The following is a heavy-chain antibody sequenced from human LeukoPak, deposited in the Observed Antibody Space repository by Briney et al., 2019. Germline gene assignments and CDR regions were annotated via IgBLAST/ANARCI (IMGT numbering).Heavy chain of an antibody. CDR2: IYSGGST. Sequence: GGSLRLSCAASGFTVSSNYMSWVRQAPGKGLEWVSVIYSGGSTYYADSVKGRFTISRDNSKNTLYLQMNSLRAEDTAVYYCARVSSSWYVDYWGQGILVTVSS. J-gene: IGHJ4*02. CDR3: ARVSSSWYVDY. V-gene: IGHV3-66*01. CDR1: GFTVSSNY. D-gene: IGHD6-13*01.